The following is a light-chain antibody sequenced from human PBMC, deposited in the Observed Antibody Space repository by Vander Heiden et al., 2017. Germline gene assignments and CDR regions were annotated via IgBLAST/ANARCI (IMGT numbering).Light chain of an antibody. CDR1: QSLLHSNGYNH. J-gene: IGKJ4*01. Sequence: DFVRTQSTLSLLVSTGERASMSCRTSQSLLHSNGYNHLDWYVQKPGQSPQLLISLGSNLASGVPDRFSGSGSGTDFTLKISRVEAEDVGVYYCMQALQTPLTFGGGTRVEIK. V-gene: IGKV2-28*01. CDR2: LGS. CDR3: MQALQTPLT.